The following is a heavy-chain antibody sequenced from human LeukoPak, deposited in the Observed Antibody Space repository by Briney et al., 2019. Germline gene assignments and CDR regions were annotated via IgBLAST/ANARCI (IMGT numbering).Heavy chain of an antibody. J-gene: IGHJ4*02. D-gene: IGHD6-25*01. CDR3: ARDASGHDLPFDY. Sequence: PGGSLRLSCAASGFTFSLYEMNWVRQAPVRGLEWVSYISGGGETRYYADSVKGRFTISRDNGKNSLYQQMNSLRAEDTAVYYCARDASGHDLPFDYWGQGTLVTVSS. CDR2: ISGGGETR. CDR1: GFTFSLYE. V-gene: IGHV3-48*03.